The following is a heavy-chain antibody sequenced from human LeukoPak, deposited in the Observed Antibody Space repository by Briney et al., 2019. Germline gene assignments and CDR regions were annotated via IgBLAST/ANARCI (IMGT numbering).Heavy chain of an antibody. CDR2: ISGSGGST. V-gene: IGHV3-23*01. CDR1: GFTFSSYA. J-gene: IGHJ4*02. Sequence: GGSLSLSCAASGFTFSSYAMSWVRQASGKGLEWVSAISGSGGSTYYADSVKGRFTISRDNSKNTLYLQMNSLRAEDTAVYYCAKDRHDILTGSDYWGQGTLVTVSS. CDR3: AKDRHDILTGSDY. D-gene: IGHD3-9*01.